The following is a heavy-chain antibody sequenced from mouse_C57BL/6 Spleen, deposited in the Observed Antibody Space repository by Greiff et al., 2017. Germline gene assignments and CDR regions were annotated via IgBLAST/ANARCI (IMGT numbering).Heavy chain of an antibody. J-gene: IGHJ2*01. D-gene: IGHD2-1*01. CDR3: TRQGLDGNYDY. Sequence: QVQLQQSGAELVRPGASVTLSCKASGYTFTDYEMHWVKQTPVHGLEWIGAIDPETGGTAYNQKFKGKDILTADKSSSTAYMELRSLTSEDSAVYYCTRQGLDGNYDYWGQGTTLTVSS. V-gene: IGHV1-15*01. CDR1: GYTFTDYE. CDR2: IDPETGGT.